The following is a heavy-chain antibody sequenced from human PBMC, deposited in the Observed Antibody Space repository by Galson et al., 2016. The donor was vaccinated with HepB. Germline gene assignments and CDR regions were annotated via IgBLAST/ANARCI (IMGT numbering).Heavy chain of an antibody. V-gene: IGHV3-23*01. CDR3: VQQDRCVRGVGLLKYYFDY. D-gene: IGHD3-10*02. CDR2: TSGSGGST. CDR1: GFTFSNYA. J-gene: IGHJ4*02. Sequence: SLRLSCAASGFTFSNYAMSWVRQAPGKGLEWVSATSGSGGSTYYADSVKGRFTISRDKSKNTLYLQMNSLTAEDKAVYYCVQQDRCVRGVGLLKYYFDYWGQGTLLTVSS.